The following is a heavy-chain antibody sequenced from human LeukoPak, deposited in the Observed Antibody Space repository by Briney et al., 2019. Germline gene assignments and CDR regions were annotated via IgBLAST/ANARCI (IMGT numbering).Heavy chain of an antibody. J-gene: IGHJ6*04. V-gene: IGHV1-69*01. D-gene: IGHD2-2*01. CDR1: GGTFTSYA. Sequence: SVKVSCKASGGTFTSYAISWVRQAPGQGLEWMGGIIPIFGTANYAQKFQGRVTITAEDSTSTAYMELSSLRSEDTAVYYCARDGWLGDIVVVPAAMEEYYCMDVWGKGTTVTVSS. CDR3: ARDGWLGDIVVVPAAMEEYYCMDV. CDR2: IIPIFGTA.